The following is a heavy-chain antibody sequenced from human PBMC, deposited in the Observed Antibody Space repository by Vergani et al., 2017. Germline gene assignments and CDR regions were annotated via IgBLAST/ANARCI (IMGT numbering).Heavy chain of an antibody. Sequence: QVQLVESGGGVVQPGRSLRLSCAASGFTFNQYSMHWVRQAPGKGLEWVAVTWYDGNNKQYADSVKGRFTISRDNSKSTMYLQMNSLRDEDTGVYYCARDHRDYNNYPGTFDIWGQGSMVTVSS. CDR1: GFTFNQYS. CDR3: ARDHRDYNNYPGTFDI. J-gene: IGHJ3*02. D-gene: IGHD5-24*01. CDR2: TWYDGNNK. V-gene: IGHV3-33*01.